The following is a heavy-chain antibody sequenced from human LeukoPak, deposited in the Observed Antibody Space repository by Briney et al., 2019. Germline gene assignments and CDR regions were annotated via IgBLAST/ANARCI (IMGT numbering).Heavy chain of an antibody. CDR3: ATPPSDIVVVPDREPYYYGMDV. CDR2: IIPIFGTA. Sequence: SVKVSCKASGGTFSSYAISWVRQAPGQGLEWMGGIIPIFGTANYAQKFQGRVTITADKSTRPAYMELSSLRSEDTAVYYCATPPSDIVVVPDREPYYYGMDVWGKGTTVTVSS. J-gene: IGHJ6*04. CDR1: GGTFSSYA. V-gene: IGHV1-69*06. D-gene: IGHD2-2*01.